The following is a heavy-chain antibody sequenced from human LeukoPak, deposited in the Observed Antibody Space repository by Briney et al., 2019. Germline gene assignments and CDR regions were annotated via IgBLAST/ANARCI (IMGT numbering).Heavy chain of an antibody. CDR3: ASGWSILRGGDWFDP. CDR1: AYSISSGDY. D-gene: IGHD3-3*02. CDR2: VYHSGYT. Sequence: SETLSLTCSVSAYSISSGDYGGWIRQPPGKGLEWIGSVYHSGYTSYNPSLKGRVTISVDTSKNQFSLKLSSVTAADTAVYYCASGWSILRGGDWFDPWGQGTLVTVSS. J-gene: IGHJ5*02. V-gene: IGHV4-38-2*02.